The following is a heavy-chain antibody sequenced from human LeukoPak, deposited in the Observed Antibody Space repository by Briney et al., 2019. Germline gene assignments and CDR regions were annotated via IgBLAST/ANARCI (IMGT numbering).Heavy chain of an antibody. CDR2: IRQDGSEK. V-gene: IGHV3-7*01. CDR1: GFTFSSYW. CDR3: ARAPDDDYGDYFDY. J-gene: IGHJ4*02. D-gene: IGHD4-17*01. Sequence: GGSLRLSCAASGFTFSSYWMSWVRQAPGKGLEWVANIRQDGSEKYYVDSVKGRFTISRDNAKNSLYLQMNSLRAEDTAVYYCARAPDDDYGDYFDYWGQGTLVTVSS.